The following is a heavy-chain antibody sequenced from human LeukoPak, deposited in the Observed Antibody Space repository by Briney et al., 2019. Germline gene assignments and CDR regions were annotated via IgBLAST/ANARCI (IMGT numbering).Heavy chain of an antibody. CDR1: GFTFEDHA. CDR2: ISRNGGTI. CDR3: ARVRYGELDV. D-gene: IGHD4-17*01. Sequence: GRSLRLSCAASGFTFEDHAMHWVRQAPGKGLEWVSGISRNGGTIAYADSVKGRFTISRDNAKNTLYLQMNSLRAEDTAVYYCARVRYGELDVWGQGTTVTVSS. V-gene: IGHV3-9*01. J-gene: IGHJ6*02.